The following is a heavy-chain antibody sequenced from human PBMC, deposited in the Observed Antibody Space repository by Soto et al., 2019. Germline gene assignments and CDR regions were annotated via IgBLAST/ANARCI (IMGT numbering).Heavy chain of an antibody. D-gene: IGHD4-17*01. CDR2: ISSSSSYI. J-gene: IGHJ3*02. Sequence: EVQLVESGGGLVKPGGSLRLSCAASGFTFSSYSMNWVRQAPGKGLEWVSSISSSSSYIYYADSVKGRLTISRDNAKNSLYLQMNSLRAEDTAVYYCARQTVTTTQDAFDIWGQGTMVTVSS. CDR1: GFTFSSYS. V-gene: IGHV3-21*01. CDR3: ARQTVTTTQDAFDI.